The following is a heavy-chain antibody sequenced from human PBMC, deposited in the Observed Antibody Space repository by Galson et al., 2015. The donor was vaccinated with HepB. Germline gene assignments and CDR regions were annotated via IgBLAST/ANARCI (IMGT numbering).Heavy chain of an antibody. D-gene: IGHD4-17*01. Sequence: SLRLSCAASGFTFSSYWMSWVRQAPGKGLEWVANIKQDGSEKYYVDSVKGRFTISRDNAKNSLYLQMNSLRAEDTAVYYCARDLDGDYAGDAFDIWGQGTMVTVSS. CDR1: GFTFSSYW. J-gene: IGHJ3*02. CDR2: IKQDGSEK. CDR3: ARDLDGDYAGDAFDI. V-gene: IGHV3-7*03.